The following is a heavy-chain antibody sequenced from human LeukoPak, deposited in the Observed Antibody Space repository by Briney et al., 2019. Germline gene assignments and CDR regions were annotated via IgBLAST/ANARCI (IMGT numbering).Heavy chain of an antibody. V-gene: IGHV4-39*01. D-gene: IGHD5-12*01. CDR3: ARQEVDSSSYYYYYMDV. CDR1: GASFSGYS. CDR2: IYYSGST. J-gene: IGHJ6*03. Sequence: SETLSLTCAISGASFSGYSWTWIRQPPGKGLEWIGSIYYSGSTYYNPSLKSRVTISVDTSKNQFSLKLSSVTAADTAVYYCARQEVDSSSYYYYYMDVWGKGTTVTISS.